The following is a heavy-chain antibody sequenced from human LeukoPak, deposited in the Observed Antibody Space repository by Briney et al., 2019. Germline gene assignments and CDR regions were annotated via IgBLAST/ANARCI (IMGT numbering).Heavy chain of an antibody. Sequence: SETLSLTCTVSGGSISSSSYYWGWIRQPPGKGLEWIGSIYYSGSTYYNPSLKSRVTISVDTSKNQFSLKLSSVTAADTAVYYCARSEPTTVTMGRGHYYGMDVWGQGTTVTVSS. V-gene: IGHV4-39*07. CDR2: IYYSGST. J-gene: IGHJ6*02. CDR3: ARSEPTTVTMGRGHYYGMDV. CDR1: GGSISSSSYY. D-gene: IGHD4-17*01.